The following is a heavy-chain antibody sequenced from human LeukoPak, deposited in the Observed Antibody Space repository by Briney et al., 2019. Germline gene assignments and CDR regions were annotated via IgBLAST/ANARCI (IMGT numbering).Heavy chain of an antibody. CDR2: IKEDGSQE. V-gene: IGHV3-7*01. Sequence: GGSLRLSCAASGFRFFSHWMSWVRQAPGKGLEWVATIKEDGSQEDYVDSVKGRFTISRDNARSSLYLQMNSQRVEDTAVYYCARGREITVSGTGYFDYWGQGTLVTVSS. CDR1: GFRFFSHW. D-gene: IGHD6-19*01. J-gene: IGHJ4*02. CDR3: ARGREITVSGTGYFDY.